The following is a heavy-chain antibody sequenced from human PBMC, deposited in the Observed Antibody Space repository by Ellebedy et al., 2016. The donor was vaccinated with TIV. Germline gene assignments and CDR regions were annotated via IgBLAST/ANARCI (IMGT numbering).Heavy chain of an antibody. V-gene: IGHV4-34*01. Sequence: MPSETLSLTCAVLGGSLSGYYWSWIRQSPGKGLEWVGEINHSGSTNYNPSLKSRVTISVDTSRNQFSLKLSYVTAADTAVYYCARPGYIKWLRYYYFDYWGQGTLVTVSS. D-gene: IGHD5-12*01. CDR3: ARPGYIKWLRYYYFDY. CDR1: GGSLSGYY. J-gene: IGHJ4*02. CDR2: INHSGST.